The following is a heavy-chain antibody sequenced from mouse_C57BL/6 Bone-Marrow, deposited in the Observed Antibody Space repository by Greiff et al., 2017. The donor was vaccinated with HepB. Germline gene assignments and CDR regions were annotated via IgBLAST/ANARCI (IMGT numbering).Heavy chain of an antibody. CDR2: IYPRSGNT. CDR1: GYTFTSYG. CDR3: ARSSLLRDAMDY. V-gene: IGHV1-81*01. Sequence: VKLQESGAELARPGASVKLSCKASGYTFTSYGISWVKQRTGQGLEWIGEIYPRSGNTYYNEKFKGKATLTADKSSSTADIELRSLTSAASAVYFFARSSLLRDAMDYWGQGTSVTVSS. J-gene: IGHJ4*01. D-gene: IGHD1-2*01.